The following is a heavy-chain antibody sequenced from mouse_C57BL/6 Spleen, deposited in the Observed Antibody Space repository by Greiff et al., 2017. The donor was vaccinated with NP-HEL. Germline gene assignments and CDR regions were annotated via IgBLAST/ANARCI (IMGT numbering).Heavy chain of an antibody. J-gene: IGHJ3*01. CDR1: GYSITSGYY. CDR3: AREGYGSSYWFAY. CDR2: ISYDGSN. Sequence: EVQLQESGPGLVKPSQSLSLTCSVTGYSITSGYYWNWIRQFPGNKLEWMGYISYDGSNNYNPSLKNRISITRDTSKNLFFLKLNSVTTEDTATYYCAREGYGSSYWFAYWGQGTLVTVSA. D-gene: IGHD1-1*01. V-gene: IGHV3-6*01.